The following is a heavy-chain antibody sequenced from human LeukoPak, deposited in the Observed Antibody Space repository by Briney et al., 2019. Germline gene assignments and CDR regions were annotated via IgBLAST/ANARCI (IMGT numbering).Heavy chain of an antibody. J-gene: IGHJ3*02. V-gene: IGHV3-30-3*01. CDR2: ISYDGGNE. CDR1: GFTLSTHA. CDR3: ARGTLLDKDAFDI. Sequence: PGMSLRLSCAPSGFTLSTHAMHWVRHARGKGLGWMAVISYDGGNEDYAGSVKGRFTISIDTSKNTLYLHMNSLRVEDTAVYYCARGTLLDKDAFDIWGQGTMVTVSS.